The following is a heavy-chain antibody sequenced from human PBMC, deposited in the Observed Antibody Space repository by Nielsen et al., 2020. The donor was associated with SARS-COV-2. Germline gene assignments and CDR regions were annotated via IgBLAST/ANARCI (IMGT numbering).Heavy chain of an antibody. CDR1: GFTVSSNY. D-gene: IGHD3-10*01. J-gene: IGHJ4*02. V-gene: IGHV3-53*04. Sequence: GESLKISCAASGFTVSSNYMSWVRQAPGKGLEWVSVIYSGGSTYYADSVKGRFTISRHNSKNTLYLQMNSLRAEDTAVYYCARQERSGSGFAWFYWGQGTLVTVSS. CDR3: ARQERSGSGFAWFY. CDR2: IYSGGST.